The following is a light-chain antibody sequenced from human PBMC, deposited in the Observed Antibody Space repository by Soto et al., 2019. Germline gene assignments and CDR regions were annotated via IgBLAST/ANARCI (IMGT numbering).Light chain of an antibody. V-gene: IGLV2-23*03. J-gene: IGLJ2*01. CDR3: CSYAGSSTFV. CDR1: SSDVGSYYL. Sequence: QSALTQPASVSGSPGQSITISCTGTSSDVGSYYLVSWYQQYPGKAPKVMIYEGSKRPSGVSDRFSGSKSGNTASLTISGLQAEDEADYYCCSYAGSSTFVFGGGTQLTVL. CDR2: EGS.